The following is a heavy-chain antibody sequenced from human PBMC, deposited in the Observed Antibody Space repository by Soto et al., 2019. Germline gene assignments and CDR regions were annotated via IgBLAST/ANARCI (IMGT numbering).Heavy chain of an antibody. CDR2: IYYSGST. V-gene: IGHV4-30-4*01. Sequence: QVQLQESGPGLVKPSQTLSLTCTVSGGSISSGDYYWSWLRQPPGKGLEWIGYIYYSGSTYYNPSLKSRVTISVDTSKNQFSLKLSSVTAADTAVYYCARSVVVPADIPPVIDYWGQGTLVTVSS. CDR1: GGSISSGDYY. J-gene: IGHJ4*02. CDR3: ARSVVVPADIPPVIDY. D-gene: IGHD2-2*01.